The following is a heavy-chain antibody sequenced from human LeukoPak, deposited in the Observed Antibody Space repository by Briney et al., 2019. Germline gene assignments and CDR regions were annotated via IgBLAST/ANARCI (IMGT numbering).Heavy chain of an antibody. V-gene: IGHV4-34*01. CDR1: GGSFRGYY. CDR2: INHSGST. J-gene: IGHJ4*02. D-gene: IGHD1-26*01. Sequence: PSETLSLTCAVYGGSFRGYYWSWIRQPPGKGLEWIGEINHSGSTNYNPSLKSRVTISVDTSKNQFSLKLSSVTAADTAVYYCARGVVGATKNFDYWGQGTLVTVSS. CDR3: ARGVVGATKNFDY.